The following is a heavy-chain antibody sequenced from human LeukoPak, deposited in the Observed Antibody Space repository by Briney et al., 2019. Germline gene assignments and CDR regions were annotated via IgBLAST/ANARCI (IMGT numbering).Heavy chain of an antibody. V-gene: IGHV4-4*07. Sequence: SETLSLTCTVSGGSISSYYWSWIRQPAGKGLEWIGRIYTSGSTNYNPSLKGRVTMSVDTSKNQFSLKLSSVTAADTAVYYCARDHLRISQNWFDPWGQGTLVTVSS. CDR2: IYTSGST. CDR3: ARDHLRISQNWFDP. D-gene: IGHD2-15*01. CDR1: GGSISSYY. J-gene: IGHJ5*02.